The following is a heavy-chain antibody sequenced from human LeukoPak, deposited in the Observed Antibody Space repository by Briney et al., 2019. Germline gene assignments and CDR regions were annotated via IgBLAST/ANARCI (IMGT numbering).Heavy chain of an antibody. CDR2: IYYSGST. D-gene: IGHD3-3*01. CDR3: ARSSTIFGVVTRAFDI. Sequence: KASETLSLTCTVSGGSISSGDYSWSWIRQPPGKGLEWIGYIYYSGSTNYNPSLKSRVTISVDTSKNQFSLKLSSVTAADTAVYYCARSSTIFGVVTRAFDIWGQGTMVTVSS. CDR1: GGSISSGDYS. V-gene: IGHV4-61*08. J-gene: IGHJ3*02.